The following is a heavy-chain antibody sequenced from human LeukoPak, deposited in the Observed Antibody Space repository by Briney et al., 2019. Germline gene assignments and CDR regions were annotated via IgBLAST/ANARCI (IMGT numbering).Heavy chain of an antibody. CDR3: ARGKDTVAVPAPPGWYSYGMDV. V-gene: IGHV7-4-1*02. Sequence: GASVKVSCKASGYSFTCYAINWARQAPGQGLEWMGWINPFTGDPIYAQGFTGRFVFSLDTSVNTAYLQISSLMTEDTAVFYCARGKDTVAVPAPPGWYSYGMDVWGQGTTVTVSS. D-gene: IGHD2-2*01. J-gene: IGHJ6*02. CDR1: GYSFTCYA. CDR2: INPFTGDP.